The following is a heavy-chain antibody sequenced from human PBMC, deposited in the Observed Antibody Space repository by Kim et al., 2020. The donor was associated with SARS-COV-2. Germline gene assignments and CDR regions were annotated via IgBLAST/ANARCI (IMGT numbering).Heavy chain of an antibody. J-gene: IGHJ4*02. V-gene: IGHV3-48*02. CDR3: ASDVVVSTIGPN. Sequence: GGSLRLSCAASGFNFSIYSMNWVRQAPGKGLEWISYISGSSDTIYYAESVQGRFTISRDNAKKSVHLQMNSLRDEDTAVYYCASDVVVSTIGPNWGQGTLVTVSS. CDR1: GFNFSIYS. D-gene: IGHD2-21*02. CDR2: ISGSSDTI.